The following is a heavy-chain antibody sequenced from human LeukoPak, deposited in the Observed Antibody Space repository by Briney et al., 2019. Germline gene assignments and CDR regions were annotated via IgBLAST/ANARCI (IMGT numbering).Heavy chain of an antibody. V-gene: IGHV4-59*01. CDR3: ARAISEVIMGSYGMDV. CDR1: GGSISSYY. Sequence: SETLSLTCTVSGGSISSYYWSWIRQPPGKGLGWIGYIYYSGSTNYNPSLKSRVTISVDTSKNQFSLKLSSVTAADTAVYYCARAISEVIMGSYGMDVWGQGTTITVSS. CDR2: IYYSGST. J-gene: IGHJ6*02. D-gene: IGHD3-3*01.